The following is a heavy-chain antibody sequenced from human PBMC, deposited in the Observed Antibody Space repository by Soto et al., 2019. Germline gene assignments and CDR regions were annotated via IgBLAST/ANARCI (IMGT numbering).Heavy chain of an antibody. CDR3: ARGIDAGVDY. CDR1: GYTFTSLD. CDR2: MRPNNGHT. V-gene: IGHV1-8*01. Sequence: ASVKVACNASGYTFTSLDINWVRQATGQGLEWMGWMRPNNGHTGYAQKFQGRVTMTRDTPINTAYMELSSLTSEDTAIYYCARGIDAGVDYWGQGTLVTVSS. D-gene: IGHD1-26*01. J-gene: IGHJ4*02.